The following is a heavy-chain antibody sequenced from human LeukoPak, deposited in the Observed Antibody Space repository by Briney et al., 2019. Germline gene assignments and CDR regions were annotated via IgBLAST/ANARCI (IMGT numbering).Heavy chain of an antibody. CDR1: GFTFDDYA. J-gene: IGHJ4*02. CDR3: VKGTPLGY. D-gene: IGHD3-16*01. V-gene: IGHV3-9*01. CDR2: ISWNGDGI. Sequence: PGGSLRLSCAASGFTFDDYAMHWVRQTPGKGLEWVSYISWNGDGIDYADSVKGRFTIYRDNAKNSLYLQMNSLRPEDTALYYCVKGTPLGYWGQGTLVTVSS.